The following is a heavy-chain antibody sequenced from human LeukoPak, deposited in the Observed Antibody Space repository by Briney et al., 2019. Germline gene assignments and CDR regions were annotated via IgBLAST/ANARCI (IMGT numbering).Heavy chain of an antibody. J-gene: IGHJ4*02. V-gene: IGHV3-23*01. CDR2: INGSGGST. D-gene: IGHD2-2*01. CDR3: AVEDCSSISCYFF. Sequence: GGSLRLSCVASGFTFSSYAMSWVRQAPGKGLEWVSGINGSGGSTYYADPVKGRFTISRDNSKNTLYLQMNSLRAEDTATYYCAVEDCSSISCYFFWGQGTLLTVSS. CDR1: GFTFSSYA.